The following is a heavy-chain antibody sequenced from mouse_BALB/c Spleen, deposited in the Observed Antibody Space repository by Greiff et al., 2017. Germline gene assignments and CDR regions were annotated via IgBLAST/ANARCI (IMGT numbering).Heavy chain of an antibody. CDR2: INPSNGRT. CDR3: ARWDGYYNYFDY. J-gene: IGHJ2*01. D-gene: IGHD2-3*01. Sequence: QVQLQQPGAELVKPGASVKLSCKASGYTFTSYWMHWVKQRPGQGLEWIGEINPSNGRTNYNEKFKSKATLTVDKSSSTAYMQLSSLTSEDSAVYYCARWDGYYNYFDYWGQGTTLTVSS. V-gene: IGHV1S81*02. CDR1: GYTFTSYW.